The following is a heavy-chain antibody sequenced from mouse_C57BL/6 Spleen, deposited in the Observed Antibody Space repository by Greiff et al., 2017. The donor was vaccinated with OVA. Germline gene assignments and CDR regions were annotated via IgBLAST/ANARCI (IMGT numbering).Heavy chain of an antibody. CDR3: VREEVGDYDDAMDY. V-gene: IGHV10-1*01. J-gene: IGHJ4*01. D-gene: IGHD2-4*01. CDR1: GFSFNTYA. Sequence: EVQLVESGGGLVQPKGSLKLSCAASGFSFNTYAMNWVRQAPGKGLEWVARIRSKSNNYATYYADSVKDRFTISSDDSESMLYLQMNNLKTEDTAMYYCVREEVGDYDDAMDYWGQGTSVTVSS. CDR2: IRSKSNNYAT.